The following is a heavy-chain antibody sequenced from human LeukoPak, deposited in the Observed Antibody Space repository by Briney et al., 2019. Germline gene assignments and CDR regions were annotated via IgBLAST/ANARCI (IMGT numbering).Heavy chain of an antibody. CDR1: GFTFSSYS. J-gene: IGHJ6*03. Sequence: QAGGSLRLSCAASGFTFSSYSMNWVRQAPGKGLEWVSYISSSSSTIYYADSVKGRFTISRDNAKNSLYLQMNSLRAEDTAVYYCARETPNYYDSSGYYWVDYYYYMDVWGKGTTVTVSS. CDR2: ISSSSSTI. D-gene: IGHD3-22*01. V-gene: IGHV3-48*01. CDR3: ARETPNYYDSSGYYWVDYYYYMDV.